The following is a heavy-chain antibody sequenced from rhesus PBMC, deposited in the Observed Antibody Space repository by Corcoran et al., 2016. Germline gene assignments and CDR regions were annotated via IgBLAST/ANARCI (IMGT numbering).Heavy chain of an antibody. J-gene: IGHJ3*01. D-gene: IGHD2-15*01. CDR2: INGNSGST. Sequence: QVQLQESGPGLVKPSETLSLTCTVSGASISSNWWRWIRQPPGKGLEWIGEINGNSGSTNYNPSLKSRVTISKDASKNQFSLKLSSVTAADTAVYYCARDPDNIHDAFDFWGQGLRVTVSS. CDR3: ARDPDNIHDAFDF. V-gene: IGHV4-80*01. CDR1: GASISSNW.